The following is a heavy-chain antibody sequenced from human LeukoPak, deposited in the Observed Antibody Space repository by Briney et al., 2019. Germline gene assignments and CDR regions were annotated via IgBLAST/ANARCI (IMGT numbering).Heavy chain of an antibody. Sequence: GGSLRLSCSASGFTFSSYAMHWVRQAPGKGLEYVSAISSNGGSTYYADSVKGRFTISRDNSKNPLYLQMSSLRAEDTAVYYCVKDAFLGYCSSTSCGPFDYWGQGTLVTVSS. CDR2: ISSNGGST. V-gene: IGHV3-64D*06. CDR3: VKDAFLGYCSSTSCGPFDY. J-gene: IGHJ4*02. D-gene: IGHD2-2*01. CDR1: GFTFSSYA.